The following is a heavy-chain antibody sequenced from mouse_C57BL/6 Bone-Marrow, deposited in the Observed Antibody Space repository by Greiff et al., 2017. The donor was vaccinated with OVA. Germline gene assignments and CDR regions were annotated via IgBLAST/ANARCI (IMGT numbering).Heavy chain of an antibody. D-gene: IGHD2-3*01. J-gene: IGHJ2*01. Sequence: QVQLQQPGAELVKPGASVKLSCKASGYTFTSYWMQGVKQRPGQGLEWIGEIDPSDSYTNYNQKFKGKATLTVDTSSSTAYMQLSSLTSEDSAVYYCASRWLLLDYWGQGTTLTVSS. V-gene: IGHV1-50*01. CDR1: GYTFTSYW. CDR2: IDPSDSYT. CDR3: ASRWLLLDY.